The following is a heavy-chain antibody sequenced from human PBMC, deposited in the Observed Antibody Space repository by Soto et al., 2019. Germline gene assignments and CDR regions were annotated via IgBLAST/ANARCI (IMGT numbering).Heavy chain of an antibody. CDR2: IYYSGST. J-gene: IGHJ4*02. CDR3: ARASGSYLYDY. Sequence: SETLSLTCTVSGGSISSYYWSWIRQPPGKGLEWIGYIYYSGSTNYNPSLKSRVTISVDTSKNQFSLKLSSVTAADTAVYYCARASGSYLYDYWGQGTLVTLAS. CDR1: GGSISSYY. D-gene: IGHD1-26*01. V-gene: IGHV4-59*01.